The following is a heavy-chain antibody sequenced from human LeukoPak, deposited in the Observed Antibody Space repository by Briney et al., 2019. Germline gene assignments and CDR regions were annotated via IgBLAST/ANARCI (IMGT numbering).Heavy chain of an antibody. V-gene: IGHV4-39*07. J-gene: IGHJ4*02. CDR3: TRDRGQWLVDY. CDR2: IDSSGNA. CDR1: GGSLSSYY. D-gene: IGHD6-19*01. Sequence: PSETLSLTCTVSGGSLSSYYWTWIRQSPGKGLEYFASIDSSGNAYYNPSLRSRVTISADTSKKQFSLKLSSVTAADTAVYYCTRDRGQWLVDYWGQGTLVTVSS.